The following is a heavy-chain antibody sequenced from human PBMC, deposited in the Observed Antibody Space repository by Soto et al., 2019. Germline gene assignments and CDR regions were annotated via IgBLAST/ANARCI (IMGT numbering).Heavy chain of an antibody. CDR3: ARDDLGYCSGGSCPTI. D-gene: IGHD2-15*01. CDR2: IYYSGST. CDR1: GGTISGYY. J-gene: IGHJ3*02. V-gene: IGHV4-59*01. Sequence: QVQLQESDPGLVKPSETLSLTCTVSGGTISGYYWSWIRQPPGKGLEWIGYIYYSGSTNYNPSLKSRVTISVDTYKNHFSLKLSSVTAADTAVYYCARDDLGYCSGGSCPTIWGQGTMVTVSS.